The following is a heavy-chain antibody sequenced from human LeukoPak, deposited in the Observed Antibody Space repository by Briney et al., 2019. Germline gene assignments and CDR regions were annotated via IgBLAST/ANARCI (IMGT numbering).Heavy chain of an antibody. V-gene: IGHV4-38-2*02. CDR1: GYSFRSDYY. J-gene: IGHJ6*03. Sequence: PSETLSLTCTVSGYSFRSDYYWGWIRQPPGKGLEWIGSIYHSGSTNYNPSLKSRVTISVDTSENQFSLKLSSVTAADTAVYYCARGRAVAGRVRYYYMDVWGKGTTVTVSS. CDR2: IYHSGST. D-gene: IGHD6-19*01. CDR3: ARGRAVAGRVRYYYMDV.